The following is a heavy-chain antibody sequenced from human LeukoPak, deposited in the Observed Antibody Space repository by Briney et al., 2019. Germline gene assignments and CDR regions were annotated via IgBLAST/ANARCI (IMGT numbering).Heavy chain of an antibody. J-gene: IGHJ6*02. V-gene: IGHV4-59*01. Sequence: PSETLSLTCTVSGGSISSYYWTWIRQPPGKGLEWIGDIYYTGNTNYNPSLKSRVTISLDTSKNQFSLKLSSVTAADTAVYYCAGKYYDTLTGYTALDVWGQGTTVTVSS. D-gene: IGHD3-9*01. CDR3: AGKYYDTLTGYTALDV. CDR1: GGSISSYY. CDR2: IYYTGNT.